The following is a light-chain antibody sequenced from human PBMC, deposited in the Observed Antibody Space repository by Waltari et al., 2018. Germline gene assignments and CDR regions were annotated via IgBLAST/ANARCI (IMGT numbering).Light chain of an antibody. CDR1: QSLSIYY. CDR2: GAS. J-gene: IGKJ2*01. Sequence: EIVLTQSPDTLSFSPGERATLPCKASQSLSIYYLAWYQQRSGQAPRLLLFGASNRATGVPDRFSGSGSGTDFTLTISRLEPEDFAVYYCQQYANSYTFGQGTKLEI. V-gene: IGKV3-20*01. CDR3: QQYANSYT.